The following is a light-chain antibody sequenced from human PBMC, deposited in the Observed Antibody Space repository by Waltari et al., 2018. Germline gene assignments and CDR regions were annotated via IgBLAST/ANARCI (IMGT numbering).Light chain of an antibody. CDR2: DVN. V-gene: IGLV2-11*01. Sequence: QSALTQPHSVSGSPGQSVNISCTGTSSDVGADYYVTWYQQPPGKDPKFIIYDVNKSAAGVPDRFSGSKSGNTAALTISGLQTVDEADYYCSSYAGTPTYVVFGGGTRLTVL. CDR1: SSDVGADYY. J-gene: IGLJ2*01. CDR3: SSYAGTPTYVV.